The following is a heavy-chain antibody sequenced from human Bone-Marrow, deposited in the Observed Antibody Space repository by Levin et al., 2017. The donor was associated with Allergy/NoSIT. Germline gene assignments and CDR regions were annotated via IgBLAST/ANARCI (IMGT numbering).Heavy chain of an antibody. D-gene: IGHD2-8*01. J-gene: IGHJ4*02. CDR1: GFTFSGYW. V-gene: IGHV3-7*02. Sequence: SCASSGFTFSGYWIAWVRQAPGKGLEWVANINRDGGDGYYVDSVKGRFTISRDNARNSLDLQMNSLRVEDTAVYYCARNGAWSFEFWGQGTLVTVSS. CDR3: ARNGAWSFEF. CDR2: INRDGGDG.